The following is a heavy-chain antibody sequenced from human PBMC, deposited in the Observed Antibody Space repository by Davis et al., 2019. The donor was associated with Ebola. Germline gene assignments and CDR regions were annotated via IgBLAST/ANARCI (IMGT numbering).Heavy chain of an antibody. D-gene: IGHD2-2*01. CDR2: INPKSGAT. CDR3: ARGPAANAPLDY. V-gene: IGHV1-2*02. Sequence: SVPVSCQAFRCTFLYYYSNWVRQTPGQGLEWMGRINPKSGATTYAQRFQGRVTMTRDTSSGTAYMDLGSLKSDDTAVYYCARGPAANAPLDYWGQGTLVTVSS. CDR1: RCTFLYYY. J-gene: IGHJ4*02.